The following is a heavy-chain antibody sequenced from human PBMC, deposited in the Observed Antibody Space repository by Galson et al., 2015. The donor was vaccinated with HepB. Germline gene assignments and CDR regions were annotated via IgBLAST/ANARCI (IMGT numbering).Heavy chain of an antibody. CDR3: ARVIPPGRNAYYYLGLDY. Sequence: SETLSLTCTVSGGSISGTYWTWIRQPPGKGLEWIGYIYYSGSTNYNPSLKRRVSISVDASKNQFSLRLNSVTAADTAVYYCARVIPPGRNAYYYLGLDYWGQGSLVTVSS. V-gene: IGHV4-59*01. CDR1: GGSISGTY. CDR2: IYYSGST. J-gene: IGHJ4*02. D-gene: IGHD3-22*01.